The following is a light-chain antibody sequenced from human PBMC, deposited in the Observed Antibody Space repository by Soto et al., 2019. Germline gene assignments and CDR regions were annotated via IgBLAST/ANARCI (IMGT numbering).Light chain of an antibody. CDR1: QSVSSY. CDR2: DAF. J-gene: IGKJ1*01. CDR3: QQRSNWLWT. Sequence: EIVLSQSPATLSLSPGERATVSCRASQSVSSYLAWYQQKPGQAPRLLIYDAFNRATGIPARFSGSGSGTDFTLTISSLEPEDFAVYYCQQRSNWLWTFGQGTKVDIK. V-gene: IGKV3-11*01.